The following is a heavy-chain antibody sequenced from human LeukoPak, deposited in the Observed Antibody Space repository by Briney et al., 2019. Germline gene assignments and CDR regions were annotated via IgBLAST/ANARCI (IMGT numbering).Heavy chain of an antibody. Sequence: GGSLRLSCAASEFTFSSYSMNWVRQAPGKGLEWVSSISSRSSFIYYADSVKGRFTISRDNAKNSLYLQMDSLRVEDTAVYYCARDPYSGSYGPYYYYYMDVWGEGTTVTISS. CDR1: EFTFSSYS. V-gene: IGHV3-21*06. D-gene: IGHD1-26*01. CDR3: ARDPYSGSYGPYYYYYMDV. CDR2: ISSRSSFI. J-gene: IGHJ6*03.